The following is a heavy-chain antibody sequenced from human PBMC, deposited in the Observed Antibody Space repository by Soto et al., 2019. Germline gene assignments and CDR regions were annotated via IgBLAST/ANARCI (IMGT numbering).Heavy chain of an antibody. CDR3: AMNCFLTGSYAPWFDP. V-gene: IGHV3-66*01. J-gene: IGHJ5*02. Sequence: EVQLVESGGGLVQPGGSLRLSCVGSGFTGSLNYMSWVRQAPGKGLECVSVIYVNGNTYYADSVKGRFTISRDTSKYTLYLQMDSLRADDTGVYYCAMNCFLTGSYAPWFDPRGQGCQVKVS. D-gene: IGHD3-16*01. CDR1: GFTGSLNY. CDR2: IYVNGNT.